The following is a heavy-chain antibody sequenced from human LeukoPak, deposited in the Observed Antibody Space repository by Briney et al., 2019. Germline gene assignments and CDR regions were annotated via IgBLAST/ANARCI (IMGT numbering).Heavy chain of an antibody. CDR1: GYTFTGYY. CDR3: ATWSSSWSAFDL. Sequence: GASVKVSCKASGYTFTGYYMYWVRQAPGQGLEWMGWINPKSGGTNYEQKFQGRVTMTRDTSITTAYMELGRLRSDDTAVYYCATWSSSWSAFDLWGQGTMVAVSS. V-gene: IGHV1-2*02. D-gene: IGHD6-13*01. CDR2: INPKSGGT. J-gene: IGHJ3*01.